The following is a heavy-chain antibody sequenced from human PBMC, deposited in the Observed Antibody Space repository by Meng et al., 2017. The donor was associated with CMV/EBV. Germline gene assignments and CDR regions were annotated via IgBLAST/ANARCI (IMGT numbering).Heavy chain of an antibody. D-gene: IGHD6-13*01. CDR1: GGSISSYY. CDR3: ARLRYSSSWYANNWFDP. CDR2: IYYSGST. V-gene: IGHV4-59*08. J-gene: IGHJ5*02. Sequence: SETLSLTCTVSGGSISSYYWSWIRQPPGKGLEWIGYIYYSGSTNYNPSLKSRVTISVDTSKNQFSLKLSSVTAADTAVYYCARLRYSSSWYANNWFDPWGQGTLVTVSS.